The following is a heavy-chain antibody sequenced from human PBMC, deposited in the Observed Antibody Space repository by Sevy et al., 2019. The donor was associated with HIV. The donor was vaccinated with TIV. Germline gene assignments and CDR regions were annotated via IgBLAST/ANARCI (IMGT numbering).Heavy chain of an antibody. D-gene: IGHD3-22*01. J-gene: IGHJ3*02. CDR3: AKTPWHGDSSGYYLYSFDI. Sequence: GGSLRLSCAASEFTFSSYAMSWVRQAPGKGLEWVSAISGSGASTNYADSVKGRFTISRDNSKNTLYLQMNSLRDEDTAVYYCAKTPWHGDSSGYYLYSFDIWGQGTMVTVSS. V-gene: IGHV3-23*01. CDR2: ISGSGAST. CDR1: EFTFSSYA.